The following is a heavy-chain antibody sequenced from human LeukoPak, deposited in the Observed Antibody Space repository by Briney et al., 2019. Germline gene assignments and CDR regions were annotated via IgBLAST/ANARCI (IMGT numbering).Heavy chain of an antibody. Sequence: SETLSLTCTGSGGSISSYYWSWIRQPAGKGLEWIGRIYTSGSSNYNPYLKSRVTTSVDTSKNQFSLKLSSVTAPDTAVYYCAREHSSGWSDYWGQGTLVTVSS. D-gene: IGHD6-19*01. CDR2: IYTSGSS. J-gene: IGHJ4*02. CDR1: GGSISSYY. CDR3: AREHSSGWSDY. V-gene: IGHV4-4*07.